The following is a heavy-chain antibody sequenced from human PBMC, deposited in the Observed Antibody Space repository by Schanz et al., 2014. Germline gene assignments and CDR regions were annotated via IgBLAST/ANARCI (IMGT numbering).Heavy chain of an antibody. J-gene: IGHJ6*02. CDR1: GFTVSSNY. V-gene: IGHV3-30*02. Sequence: HVQLVESGGGVVQPGGSLRLSCAASGFTVSSNYMSWVRQAPGKGLEWVTFIRFDGSDKYYADSVKGRFTISRDNSKNTLYLQMNSLRTEDTAVYYCARDRQQLVGRIGYYYGMDVWGQGTTVTVSS. D-gene: IGHD6-13*01. CDR2: IRFDGSDK. CDR3: ARDRQQLVGRIGYYYGMDV.